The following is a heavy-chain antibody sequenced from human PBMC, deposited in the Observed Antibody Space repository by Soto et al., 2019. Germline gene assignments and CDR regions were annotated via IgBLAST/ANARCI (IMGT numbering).Heavy chain of an antibody. J-gene: IGHJ4*02. CDR1: GFSLTTDRVG. CDR2: IYWDDSK. CDR3: AHAYGGRSLY. Sequence: QITLKESGPPLVKPTQTLTLTCTFSGFSLTTDRVGVGWIRQPPGEALEWLAVIYWDDSKTYRPSLESRLTITKDTSKNQVALTMTNMDSVDTATYYCAHAYGGRSLYWGQGTLVTVSS. V-gene: IGHV2-5*02. D-gene: IGHD1-26*01.